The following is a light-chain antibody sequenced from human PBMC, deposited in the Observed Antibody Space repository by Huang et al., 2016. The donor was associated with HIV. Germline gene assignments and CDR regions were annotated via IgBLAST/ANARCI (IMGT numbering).Light chain of an antibody. CDR3: LQSDSYPYT. J-gene: IGKJ2*01. CDR2: KTS. CDR1: QSISSW. V-gene: IGKV1-5*03. Sequence: DIQMTQSPSTLSASVGDRVTITCRASQSISSWLAWYQQIQGKAPKLLIYKTSSVESGVPSRFNGSGAGTEFTLTINSLQPGDFATYYCLQSDSYPYTFGQGTKLDIK.